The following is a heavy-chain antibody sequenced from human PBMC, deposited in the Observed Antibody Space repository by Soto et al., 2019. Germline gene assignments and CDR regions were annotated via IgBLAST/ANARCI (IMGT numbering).Heavy chain of an antibody. D-gene: IGHD6-13*01. CDR2: ISGSGGST. J-gene: IGHJ3*01. CDR3: AKGEQQLVHVHAFDL. Sequence: PGGSLTLSCAASGFTFSSYAMSWVRQAPGQGLEWVSAISGSGGSTYYADSVKGRFTISRDNSKNTLYLQMNSLRTEDTAVYYFAKGEQQLVHVHAFDLWGQGTMVTVS. CDR1: GFTFSSYA. V-gene: IGHV3-23*01.